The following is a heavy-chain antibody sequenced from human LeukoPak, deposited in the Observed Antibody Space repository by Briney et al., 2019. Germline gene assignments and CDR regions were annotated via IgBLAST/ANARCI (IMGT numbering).Heavy chain of an antibody. CDR3: ARVTPPLADAFDI. CDR1: GYTFTGYY. J-gene: IGHJ3*02. CDR2: INPNSGGT. D-gene: IGHD3-16*02. V-gene: IGHV1-2*02. Sequence: ASVKVSCKASGYTFTGYYMHWVRQAPGQGLEWMGWINPNSGGTNYAQKFQGRVTMTRDTSISTAYMELSRLRSDDTAVYYCARVTPPLADAFDIWGQGTMVTVSS.